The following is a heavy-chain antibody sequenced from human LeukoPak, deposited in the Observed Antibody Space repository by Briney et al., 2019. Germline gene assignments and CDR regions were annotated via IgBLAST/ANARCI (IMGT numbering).Heavy chain of an antibody. CDR2: ISSSGSTI. J-gene: IGHJ3*02. CDR3: ARGYYYDSNGAFDI. Sequence: GGSLRLSCAASGFTFSSYEMNWVRQAPGKGLEWVSYISSSGSTIYYADSVKGRFTISRDNAKNSLYLQMNSLRAEDTAVYYCARGYYYDSNGAFDIWGQGTMVTVS. D-gene: IGHD3-22*01. CDR1: GFTFSSYE. V-gene: IGHV3-48*03.